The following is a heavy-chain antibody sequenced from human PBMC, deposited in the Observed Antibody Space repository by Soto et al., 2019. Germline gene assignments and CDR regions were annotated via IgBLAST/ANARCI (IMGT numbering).Heavy chain of an antibody. CDR2: IHHSGSI. D-gene: IGHD1-1*01. V-gene: IGHV4-34*01. CDR1: GGSLSGYY. Sequence: PSETLSLTCAVYGGSLSGYYWTWIRRPPGQGLEWIGEIHHSGSINYNSSLKSRVTISADTSKNQFFLKLSSVTAADTAVYYCSRGGDAYKAGNYWGQGTLVT. CDR3: SRGGDAYKAGNY. J-gene: IGHJ4*02.